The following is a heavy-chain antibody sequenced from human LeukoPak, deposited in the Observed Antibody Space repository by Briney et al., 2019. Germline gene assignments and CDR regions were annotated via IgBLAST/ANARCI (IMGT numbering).Heavy chain of an antibody. CDR2: ISAYNGNT. CDR3: ARTMSYYDSSGPGAFDI. V-gene: IGHV1-18*01. J-gene: IGHJ3*02. Sequence: ASVKVSCKASGYTFTSYGISWVRQAPGQGLEWMGWISAYNGNTNYAQKLQGRVTMTTDTSTSTAYMELRSLRSDDTAVYYCARTMSYYDSSGPGAFDIWGQGTMVTVSS. CDR1: GYTFTSYG. D-gene: IGHD3-22*01.